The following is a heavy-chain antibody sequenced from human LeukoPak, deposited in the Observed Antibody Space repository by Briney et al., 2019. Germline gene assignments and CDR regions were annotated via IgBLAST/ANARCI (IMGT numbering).Heavy chain of an antibody. D-gene: IGHD3-10*01. J-gene: IGHJ4*02. V-gene: IGHV1-2*04. CDR3: ARLYGSGSTNDYHFDY. CDR2: INPNSGGT. Sequence: ASVKVSCKASGYTFTGYYMHWVRQAPGQGLEWMGWINPNSGGTNYAQKFQGWVTMTRDTSISTAYMELSRLRSDDTAVYYCARLYGSGSTNDYHFDYWGQGTLVTVSS. CDR1: GYTFTGYY.